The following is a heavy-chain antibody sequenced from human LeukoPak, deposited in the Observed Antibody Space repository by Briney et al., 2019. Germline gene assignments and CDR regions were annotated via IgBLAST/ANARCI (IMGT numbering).Heavy chain of an antibody. CDR3: ARALHYDFWSGYYPLDY. Sequence: PGGSRRLSCAGSGFIFSSYAMSWVRQAPGKGLEWISGISGDGDSRYYADSVMGRFTISRDNSKNTLYLQMNSLGAEDTAVYYCARALHYDFWSGYYPLDYWGQGTLVTVSS. V-gene: IGHV3-23*01. J-gene: IGHJ4*02. CDR1: GFIFSSYA. D-gene: IGHD3-3*01. CDR2: ISGDGDSR.